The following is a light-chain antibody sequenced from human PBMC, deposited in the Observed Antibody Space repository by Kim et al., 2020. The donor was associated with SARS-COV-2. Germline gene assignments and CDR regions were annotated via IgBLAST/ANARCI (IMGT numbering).Light chain of an antibody. CDR3: DSRDSSGNHLGVV. CDR1: SLRSYT. V-gene: IGLV3-19*01. Sequence: GQTVRITRQRNSLRSYTASWDQQKPGQAPVLFIYGKNNRPSGIPDRFSGSSSGNTASVTITGAQAEDEADYYCDSRDSSGNHLGVVFGGGTQLTVL. CDR2: GKN. J-gene: IGLJ2*01.